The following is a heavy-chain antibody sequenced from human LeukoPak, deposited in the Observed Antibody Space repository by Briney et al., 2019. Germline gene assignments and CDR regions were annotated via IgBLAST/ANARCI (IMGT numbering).Heavy chain of an antibody. CDR1: GFTFSSYA. Sequence: GGSLRLSCAASGFTFSSYAMSWVRQAPGKGLEWVSAISGSGGSTYYADSVKGRFTISRDNSKNTLYLQMNSLRAEDTAVYYCAKDLGDTMVRGVIISYYYYYMDVWGKGTMV. V-gene: IGHV3-23*01. D-gene: IGHD3-10*01. CDR2: ISGSGGST. CDR3: AKDLGDTMVRGVIISYYYYYMDV. J-gene: IGHJ6*03.